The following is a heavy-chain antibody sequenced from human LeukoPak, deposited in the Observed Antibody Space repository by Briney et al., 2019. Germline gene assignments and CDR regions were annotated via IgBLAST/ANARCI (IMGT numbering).Heavy chain of an antibody. CDR2: IIPIFGTA. CDR3: AKDWHILTGRNCFDP. CDR1: GGTFSSYA. D-gene: IGHD3-9*01. V-gene: IGHV1-69*13. J-gene: IGHJ5*02. Sequence: SVKVSCKASGGTFSSYAISWVRQAPGQGLEWMGGIIPIFGTANYAQKFQGRVTITADESTSTAYMELRSLRFDDTAIYYCAKDWHILTGRNCFDPWGQGTLVTVSS.